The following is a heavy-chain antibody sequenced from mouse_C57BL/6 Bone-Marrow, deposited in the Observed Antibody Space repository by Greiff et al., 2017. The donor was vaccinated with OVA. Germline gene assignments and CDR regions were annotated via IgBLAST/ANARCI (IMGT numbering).Heavy chain of an antibody. D-gene: IGHD2-3*01. CDR1: GYTFTDYE. J-gene: IGHJ1*03. CDR3: TSESDGYYWYFDV. Sequence: QVQLQQSGAELVRPGASVTLSCKASGYTFTDYEMHWVKQTPVHGLEWIGAIDPETGGTAYNQKFKGKAILTADKSSSTAYMELRSLTSEDSADYDCTSESDGYYWYFDVWGTGTTVTVSS. V-gene: IGHV1-15*01. CDR2: IDPETGGT.